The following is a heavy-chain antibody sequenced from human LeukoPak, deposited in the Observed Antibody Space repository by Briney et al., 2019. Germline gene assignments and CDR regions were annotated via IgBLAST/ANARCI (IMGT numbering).Heavy chain of an antibody. CDR1: GYTFTSYY. D-gene: IGHD1-26*01. Sequence: ASVKVSCKASGYTFTSYYMHWVRQAPGQGLEWMGIINPSGGSTSYAQKFQGRVTMTRDMSTNTVYMVLSSLRSEDTAVYYCARDGGPVVGGTNYWGQGTLVTVSS. V-gene: IGHV1-46*01. CDR3: ARDGGPVVGGTNY. CDR2: INPSGGST. J-gene: IGHJ4*02.